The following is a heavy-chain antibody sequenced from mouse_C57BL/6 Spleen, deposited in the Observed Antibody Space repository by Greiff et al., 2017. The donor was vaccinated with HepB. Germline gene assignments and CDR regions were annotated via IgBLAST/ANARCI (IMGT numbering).Heavy chain of an antibody. D-gene: IGHD1-1*01. CDR1: GYSITSGYD. J-gene: IGHJ1*03. V-gene: IGHV3-1*01. CDR2: ISYSGST. CDR3: ARDNYYGSDWYFDV. Sequence: EVKLQESGPGMVKPSQSLSLTCTVTGYSITSGYDWHWIRHFPGNKLEWMGYISYSGSTNYNPSLKSRISITHDTSKNHFFLKLNSVTTEDTATYYCARDNYYGSDWYFDVWGTGTTVTVSS.